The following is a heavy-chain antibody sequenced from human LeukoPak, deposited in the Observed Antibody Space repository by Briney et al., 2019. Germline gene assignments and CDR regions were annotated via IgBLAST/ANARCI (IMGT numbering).Heavy chain of an antibody. CDR2: ISGSGGYT. CDR3: AKAEGKNPTGGRWLD. CDR1: GFSLNTYA. D-gene: IGHD6-19*01. J-gene: IGHJ4*02. Sequence: GGSLRLSCAGSGFSLNTYAMTWVRQAPGMGLESVSAISGSGGYTYYADSVKGRFTISRDNSKNTLYLQMNSLRAEDTAIYYCAKAEGKNPTGGRWLDWGQGTLVTVSS. V-gene: IGHV3-23*01.